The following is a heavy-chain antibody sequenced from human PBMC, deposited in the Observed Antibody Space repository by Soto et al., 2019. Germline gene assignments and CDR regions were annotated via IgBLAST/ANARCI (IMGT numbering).Heavy chain of an antibody. CDR1: GGSISSGDYY. CDR2: IYYSGST. V-gene: IGHV4-30-4*01. CDR3: ARSPKTGIQLWYAPFDY. D-gene: IGHD5-18*01. J-gene: IGHJ4*02. Sequence: PSETLSLTCTVSGGSISSGDYYWSWIRQPPGKGLEWIGYIYYSGSTYYNPSLKSRVTISVDTSKNQFSLKLGSVTAADTAVYYCARSPKTGIQLWYAPFDYWGQGTLVTVSS.